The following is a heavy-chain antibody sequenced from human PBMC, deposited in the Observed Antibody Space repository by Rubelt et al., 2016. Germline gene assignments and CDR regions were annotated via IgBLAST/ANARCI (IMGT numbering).Heavy chain of an antibody. Sequence: QVQLQQWGAGLLKPSETLSLTCAVYGGSFSGYYWSWIRQPPGKGLEWIGEINHSESTNYNPSPRRLFTISVDTSKNQFSLKLSSVTAADTAVYYCARWGSGWYVDIWGQGTMLTVSS. CDR2: INHSEST. CDR3: ARWGSGWYVDI. D-gene: IGHD6-19*01. J-gene: IGHJ3*02. V-gene: IGHV4-34*01. CDR1: GGSFSGYY.